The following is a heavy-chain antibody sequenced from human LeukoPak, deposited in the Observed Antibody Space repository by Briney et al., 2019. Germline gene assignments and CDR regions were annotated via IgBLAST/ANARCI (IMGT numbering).Heavy chain of an antibody. D-gene: IGHD3-22*01. V-gene: IGHV3-23*01. CDR3: AKDLPGPYYYDSSGYYF. CDR2: ISGSGGST. J-gene: IGHJ4*02. Sequence: GGSLRLSCAASGFTFSSYAMSWVRQAPGKGLEWVSAISGSGGSTYYADSVKGRFTISRDNSKNTLYLQMNSLRVEDTAVYYCAKDLPGPYYYDSSGYYFWGQGTLVTVSS. CDR1: GFTFSSYA.